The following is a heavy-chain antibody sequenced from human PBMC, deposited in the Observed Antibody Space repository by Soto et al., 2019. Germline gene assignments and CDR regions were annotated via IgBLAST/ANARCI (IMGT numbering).Heavy chain of an antibody. J-gene: IGHJ4*02. CDR3: ASGLRPAY. V-gene: IGHV1-46*01. Sequence: ALVKVSCKASGCTFPNCCMQWVRQAPGQRLERMGIINPSGDSTSYAQKFQGRVTMTRDTSTSTDYMELSSLRSEDTAVYYCASGLRPAYWGQGT. D-gene: IGHD4-17*01. CDR1: GCTFPNCC. CDR2: INPSGDST.